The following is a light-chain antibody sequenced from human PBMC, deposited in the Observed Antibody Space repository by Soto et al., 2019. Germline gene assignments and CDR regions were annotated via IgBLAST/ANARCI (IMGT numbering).Light chain of an antibody. CDR2: DTS. J-gene: IGKJ5*01. CDR1: QSISNK. V-gene: IGKV3-15*01. Sequence: EIVMPQSPATLSVSPGERATLSCRASQSISNKLAWYQHKPGQAPRLLIYDTSTRVAGIPARFTGSGSGTDFTLTISSLQSEDFAVYYCQQYNIWRSISFGQGTRLEIK. CDR3: QQYNIWRSIS.